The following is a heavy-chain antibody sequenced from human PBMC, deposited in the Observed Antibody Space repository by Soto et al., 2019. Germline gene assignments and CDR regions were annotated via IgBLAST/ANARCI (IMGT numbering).Heavy chain of an antibody. CDR3: ASLQASFDPY. J-gene: IGHJ4*02. V-gene: IGHV1-8*01. CDR2: MNPNRGNT. Sequence: QVQLVQSGAEVKKPGASVKVSCKASGYTFTSYDINWVRQATGQGLEWMGWMNPNRGNTGYAPKLQGRVTMTRNTSISTAYMELSSLRSEDTAVYYCASLQASFDPYWGQGTLVTVSS. CDR1: GYTFTSYD.